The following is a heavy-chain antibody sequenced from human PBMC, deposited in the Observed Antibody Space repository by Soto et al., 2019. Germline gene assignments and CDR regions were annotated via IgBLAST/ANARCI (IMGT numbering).Heavy chain of an antibody. D-gene: IGHD3-22*01. J-gene: IGHJ4*02. V-gene: IGHV3-53*01. CDR1: GFTVSSNY. CDR2: IYSGGST. CDR3: ARDSGRGTMIALDY. Sequence: GGSLRLSCAASGFTVSSNYMSWARQAPGKGLEWVSVIYSGGSTYYADSVKGRFTISRDNSKNTLYLQMNSLRAEDTAVYYCARDSGRGTMIALDYWGQGALVTVSS.